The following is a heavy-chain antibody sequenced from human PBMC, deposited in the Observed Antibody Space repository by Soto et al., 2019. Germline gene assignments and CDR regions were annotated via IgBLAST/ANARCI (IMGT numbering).Heavy chain of an antibody. V-gene: IGHV3-23*01. CDR2: ISASGGST. CDR3: AKGQNGGTYRFYFDY. CDR1: GITLSSYA. Sequence: LRLSCAASGITLSSYAMSWVRQAPGKGPEWVSGISASGGSTSYADSVKGRFTISRDNSKNTLYLQMNSLRADDTAVYHCAKGQNGGTYRFYFDYWGQGALVTVSS. J-gene: IGHJ4*02. D-gene: IGHD1-26*01.